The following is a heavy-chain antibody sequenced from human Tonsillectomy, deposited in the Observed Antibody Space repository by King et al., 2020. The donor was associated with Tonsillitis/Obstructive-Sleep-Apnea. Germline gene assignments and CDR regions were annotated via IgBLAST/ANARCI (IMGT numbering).Heavy chain of an antibody. J-gene: IGHJ2*01. CDR2: IWYDGSNK. CDR3: ARDADYWYFDL. V-gene: IGHV3-33*01. Sequence: VQLVESGGGVVQPGRSLRLSCAASGFIFSSYGMHWVRQAPGKWLEGVAVIWYDGSNKFYADSVKGRFTISRDNSKNTLYLQMNSLRAEDTAVYYCARDADYWYFDLWGRGTLVTVSS. CDR1: GFIFSSYG.